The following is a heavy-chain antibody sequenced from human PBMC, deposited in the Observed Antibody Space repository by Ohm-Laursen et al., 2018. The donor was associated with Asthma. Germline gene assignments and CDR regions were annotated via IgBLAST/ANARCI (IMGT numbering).Heavy chain of an antibody. V-gene: IGHV1-69*01. D-gene: IGHD3-22*01. CDR3: ARARPLVGYYDSSGYYS. CDR2: IIPIFGTA. J-gene: IGHJ4*02. Sequence: SSVKVSCKASGGTFSSYAISWVRQAPGQGLEWMGGIIPIFGTANYAQKFQGRVTITADESTSTAYMELSGLRSDNTAVYYCARARPLVGYYDSSGYYSWGQGTLVTVSS. CDR1: GGTFSSYA.